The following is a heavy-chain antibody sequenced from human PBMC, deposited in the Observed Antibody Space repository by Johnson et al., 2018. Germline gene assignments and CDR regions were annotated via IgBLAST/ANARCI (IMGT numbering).Heavy chain of an antibody. J-gene: IGHJ6*02. CDR2: LSCDGSNR. CDR1: GFTFSGYG. CDR3: AKDWAYGLDV. Sequence: QVQLVQSGGGVVQPGRSLRLSCAGSGFTFSGYGIQWVRQGPGKGLDWVALLSCDGSNRFYTHSVKGRFTISRDKCKNTLYMQMNSLRAEDTAVYYGAKDWAYGLDVWGQGTTVTVSS. D-gene: IGHD3-16*01. V-gene: IGHV3-30*18.